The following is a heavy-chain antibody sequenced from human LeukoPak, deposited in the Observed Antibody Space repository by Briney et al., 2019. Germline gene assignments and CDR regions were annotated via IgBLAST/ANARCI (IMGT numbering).Heavy chain of an antibody. CDR3: AKDLQQLAATPVWFDP. J-gene: IGHJ5*02. V-gene: IGHV3-30*18. D-gene: IGHD4-11*01. Sequence: RRSLRLSCAASGFTFSSYGMHWVRQAPGKGLEWVAVISYDGSNKYYADSVKGRFTISRDNSKNTLYLQMNSLRAEDTAVYYCAKDLQQLAATPVWFDPWGQGTLVTVSS. CDR1: GFTFSSYG. CDR2: ISYDGSNK.